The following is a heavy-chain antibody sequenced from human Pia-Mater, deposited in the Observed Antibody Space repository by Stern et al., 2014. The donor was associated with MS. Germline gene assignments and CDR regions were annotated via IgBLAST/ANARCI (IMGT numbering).Heavy chain of an antibody. D-gene: IGHD2/OR15-2a*01. CDR2: IYHSGAS. CDR1: GGSVSSTNW. J-gene: IGHJ2*01. Sequence: QLQLQESGPGLVKPSGTLSLTCAVSGGSVSSTNWWSWVRQSPGKGLEWIGNIYHSGASNYRPSLRSRVSISLDNPQNHLSLHLTSVTAADTAVYYCARERQQYCNSEGCSYWYFDLWGRGTLVTVSS. V-gene: IGHV4-4*02. CDR3: ARERQQYCNSEGCSYWYFDL.